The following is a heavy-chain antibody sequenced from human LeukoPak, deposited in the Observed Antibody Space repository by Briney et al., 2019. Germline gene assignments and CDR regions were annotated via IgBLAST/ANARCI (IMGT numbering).Heavy chain of an antibody. CDR3: ARHAGGISATGTRPFDY. Sequence: PSETLSLTCTVSGASFSSSTYYWGWLRQPPGKGREWIGSIYYSGSTYYNPSLKSRVTMSVDTSKNQFSLKLSSVTAADTAVYYCARHAGGISATGTRPFDYWGQGTLGTVSS. CDR1: GASFSSSTYY. D-gene: IGHD6-13*01. V-gene: IGHV4-39*01. CDR2: IYYSGST. J-gene: IGHJ4*02.